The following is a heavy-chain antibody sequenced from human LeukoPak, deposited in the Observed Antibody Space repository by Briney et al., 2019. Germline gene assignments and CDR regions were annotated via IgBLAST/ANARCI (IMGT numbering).Heavy chain of an antibody. V-gene: IGHV3-30-3*01. CDR1: GVTFSSYA. J-gene: IGHJ4*02. Sequence: PGRSLRLSCAASGVTFSSYAMHWVRQAPGKGLEWVADISYNGNKKYNADCVKGRFTISRDNSKNTRYLQMNCLRAEDTALYYCATLPTWGQGTLVTVSS. D-gene: IGHD4-17*01. CDR3: ATLPT. CDR2: ISYNGNKK.